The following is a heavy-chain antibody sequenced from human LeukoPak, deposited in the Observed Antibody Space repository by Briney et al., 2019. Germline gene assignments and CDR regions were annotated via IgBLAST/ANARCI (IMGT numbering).Heavy chain of an antibody. CDR1: GFIFSSHW. Sequence: GGSLRLSCEGSGFIFSSHWINWVRQAPGKGLEWVANINQDGSQKLYVDSVKGRFTISRDNVKNSVYLQMDRLRAEDMAVYYCARDWYMDVWGKGTTVTISS. CDR3: ARDWYMDV. V-gene: IGHV3-7*01. J-gene: IGHJ6*03. CDR2: INQDGSQK.